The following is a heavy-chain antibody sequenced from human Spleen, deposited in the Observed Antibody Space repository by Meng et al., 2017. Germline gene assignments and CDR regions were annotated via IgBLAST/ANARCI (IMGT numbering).Heavy chain of an antibody. Sequence: QVELQESGPGLVRPSETLSLTCTVSGGSVSSGSYYWSWIRQPPGKGLEWIGYIYYSGSTNYNPSLKSRVTISVDTSKNQFSLKLSSVTAADTAVYYCARGRYYYDSSGFDYWGQGTLVTVPS. J-gene: IGHJ4*02. CDR2: IYYSGST. D-gene: IGHD3-22*01. CDR3: ARGRYYYDSSGFDY. CDR1: GGSVSSGSYY. V-gene: IGHV4-61*01.